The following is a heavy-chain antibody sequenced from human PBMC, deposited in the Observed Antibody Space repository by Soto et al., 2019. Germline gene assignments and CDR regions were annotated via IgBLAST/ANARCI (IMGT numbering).Heavy chain of an antibody. V-gene: IGHV3-30*18. Sequence: QVQLVESGGGAVQPGRSLRLSCAASGFTFSTYGMHWVRQAPGKGLEWLAVISYDEKTKYYADSVKARFTISRDNSKNTLFLQMNRLRSEDTAVYYCAKGSQMAAVLDNWGQGTLVTVSS. D-gene: IGHD6-25*01. CDR2: ISYDEKTK. CDR3: AKGSQMAAVLDN. CDR1: GFTFSTYG. J-gene: IGHJ4*02.